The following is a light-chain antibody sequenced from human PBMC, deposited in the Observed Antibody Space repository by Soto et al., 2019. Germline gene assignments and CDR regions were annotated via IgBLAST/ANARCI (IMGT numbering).Light chain of an antibody. CDR1: QTITRY. Sequence: DIQMTQSPSSMSASVGDRVTITCRASQTITRYLNWYQQKPGKAPKLLIYAATSLQSGVPSRFSGSGSGTDFTLTINGLQPEDVAAYYCQKYNSAPLTFGGGTKVEIK. J-gene: IGKJ4*01. CDR2: AAT. V-gene: IGKV1-39*01. CDR3: QKYNSAPLT.